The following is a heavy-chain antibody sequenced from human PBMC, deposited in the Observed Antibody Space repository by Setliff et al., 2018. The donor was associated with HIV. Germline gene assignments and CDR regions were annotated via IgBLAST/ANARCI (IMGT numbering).Heavy chain of an antibody. V-gene: IGHV4-38-2*01. D-gene: IGHD3-10*01. J-gene: IGHJ5*02. CDR1: GFSISNGYY. CDR2: IHHSGNT. CDR3: ARVSLWFGELSTDPNWFDP. Sequence: SETLSLTCAVSGFSISNGYYWGWIRQPPGKGLEWIGSIHHSGNTHHSPSLKTRITMSVDTSRKQISLSLNSVTAADTAVYYCARVSLWFGELSTDPNWFDPWGQGTLVTVSS.